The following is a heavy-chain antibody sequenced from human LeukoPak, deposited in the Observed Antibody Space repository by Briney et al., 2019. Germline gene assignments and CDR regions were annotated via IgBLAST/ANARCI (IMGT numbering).Heavy chain of an antibody. Sequence: GGSLRLSCAASGFTVTVNYMGWVRQSAGTGLESVSVLYTGNRTYYGDSVKGRFTISRDNSKNTLFLQMNSLRAEDSGVYYCARDLAKGRYFDYWGQGTLVTVSS. V-gene: IGHV3-66*01. CDR2: LYTGNRT. CDR1: GFTVTVNY. D-gene: IGHD1-26*01. CDR3: ARDLAKGRYFDY. J-gene: IGHJ4*02.